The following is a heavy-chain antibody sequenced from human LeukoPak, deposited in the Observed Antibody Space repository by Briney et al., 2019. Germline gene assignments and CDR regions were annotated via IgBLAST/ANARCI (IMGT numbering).Heavy chain of an antibody. CDR3: VRELLGVTFDY. Sequence: ASVKVSCKASGYTFTSYGISWVRQAPGQGLEWMGWISAYNGNTNYAQKLQGRVTMTTDTSTSTAYMELRSLRSDDAAVYYCVRELLGVTFDYWGQGTLVTVSS. V-gene: IGHV1-18*01. CDR2: ISAYNGNT. J-gene: IGHJ4*02. D-gene: IGHD1-26*01. CDR1: GYTFTSYG.